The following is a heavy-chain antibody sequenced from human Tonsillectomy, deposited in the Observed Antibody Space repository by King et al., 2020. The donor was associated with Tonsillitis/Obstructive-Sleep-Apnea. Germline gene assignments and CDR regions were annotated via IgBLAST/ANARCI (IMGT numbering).Heavy chain of an antibody. V-gene: IGHV7-4-1*02. CDR2: SNTNTGNP. CDR3: ARDCSSTNCYGFDY. J-gene: IGHJ4*02. Sequence: VQLVQSGSELNKPGASVKVSCKASGYTFTRYAMNWVRQAPGQGLEWMGWSNTNTGNPTFAHGFTGRFLFSLDTSVSTAYLQISSLKAEDTAVYYCARDCSSTNCYGFDYWGQGTLVTVSS. CDR1: GYTFTRYA. D-gene: IGHD2-2*01.